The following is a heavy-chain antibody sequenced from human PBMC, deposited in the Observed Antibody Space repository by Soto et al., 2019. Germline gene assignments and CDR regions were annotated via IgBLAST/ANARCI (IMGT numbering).Heavy chain of an antibody. CDR1: GFTFSSYE. Sequence: VGSLRHSCASSGFTFSSYEMNWVRQAPGKGLEWVSSISSSGSTIYYADSVKGRFTISRDNAKNSLYLQMNSLRDEDTAVYYYARDLYDILTGYYPHAFDIWGQGTMVTVSS. V-gene: IGHV3-48*03. D-gene: IGHD3-9*01. CDR2: ISSSGSTI. CDR3: ARDLYDILTGYYPHAFDI. J-gene: IGHJ3*02.